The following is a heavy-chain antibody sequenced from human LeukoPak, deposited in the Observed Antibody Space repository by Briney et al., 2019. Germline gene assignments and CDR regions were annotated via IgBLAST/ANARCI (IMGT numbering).Heavy chain of an antibody. CDR3: ARDMGTCSGGSCYFDY. D-gene: IGHD2-15*01. Sequence: GGSLRLSCAASGFTFSSYSMNWVRQAPGKGLEWVSYISSSSSTIYYADSVKGRFTISRDNAKNSLYLQMNSLRAEDTAVYYCARDMGTCSGGSCYFDYWGQGTLVTVSS. CDR1: GFTFSSYS. J-gene: IGHJ4*02. CDR2: ISSSSSTI. V-gene: IGHV3-48*01.